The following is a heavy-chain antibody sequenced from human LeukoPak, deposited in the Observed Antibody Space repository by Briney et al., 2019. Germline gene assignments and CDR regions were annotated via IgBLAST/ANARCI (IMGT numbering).Heavy chain of an antibody. CDR2: IYSGGST. D-gene: IGHD5-12*01. Sequence: GGSLRLSCAASGFTVSSTYMSWVRQAPGKGLEWVSVIYSGGSTYYADSVKGRFTISRDNSKNTLYLQMNSLRVEDTAVYYCAKGGVVDIVATSYLDYWGQGTLVTVSS. V-gene: IGHV3-66*01. CDR3: AKGGVVDIVATSYLDY. J-gene: IGHJ4*02. CDR1: GFTVSSTY.